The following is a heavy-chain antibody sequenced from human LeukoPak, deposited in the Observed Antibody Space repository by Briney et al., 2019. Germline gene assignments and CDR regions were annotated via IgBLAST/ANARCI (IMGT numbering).Heavy chain of an antibody. Sequence: GASVKVSCKPSGYTFTDYYLHWVRQAPGQGLEWMGWIDPNTGRTNYAENFQGRVTMTRDTSVSTAYMDLSRLGSDDTAVYYCARTPVTVIRGVIEDGMDVWGQGTTVTASS. D-gene: IGHD3-10*01. V-gene: IGHV1-2*02. CDR2: IDPNTGRT. CDR1: GYTFTDYY. J-gene: IGHJ6*02. CDR3: ARTPVTVIRGVIEDGMDV.